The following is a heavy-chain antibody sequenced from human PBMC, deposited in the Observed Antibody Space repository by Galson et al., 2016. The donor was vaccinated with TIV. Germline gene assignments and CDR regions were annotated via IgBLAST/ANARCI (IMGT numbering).Heavy chain of an antibody. CDR2: IGSNGSPI. Sequence: SLRLSCAASGFDFSGYDMSWVRQAPGKGLEWISYIGSNGSPIVYADSVKGRFTISRDNAKNSVYLQMNSLRVEDTAVYYCARERILLSAAVPRTNWFDPWGQGTLVTVSS. CDR3: ARERILLSAAVPRTNWFDP. CDR1: GFDFSGYD. D-gene: IGHD2-2*01. V-gene: IGHV3-11*01. J-gene: IGHJ5*02.